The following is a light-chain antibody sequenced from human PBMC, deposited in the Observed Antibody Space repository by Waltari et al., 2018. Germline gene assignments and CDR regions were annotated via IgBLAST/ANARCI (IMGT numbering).Light chain of an antibody. J-gene: IGLJ3*02. CDR3: HSRKGSDNQVV. CDR1: SLRTSS. Sequence: SSELTQGPDVSVALGQTVKITCQGDSLRTSSASWYQGKPGQAPVLVLFGKEKRPSGIPDRISGYSSGTTSSLTITGAQAEDEADYYCHSRKGSDNQVVFGGGTKLTVL. CDR2: GKE. V-gene: IGLV3-19*01.